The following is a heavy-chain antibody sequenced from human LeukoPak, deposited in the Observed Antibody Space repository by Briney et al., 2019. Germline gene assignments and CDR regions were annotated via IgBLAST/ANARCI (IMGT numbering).Heavy chain of an antibody. CDR2: ISSSSSYI. Sequence: GGSLRLSCAASGFTFSSYSMNWVRQAPGKGLEWVSSISSSSSYIYYADSVKGRFTISRDNAKNSLYLQMNSLRAEDTAVYYCARDWGGDTYYSYYMDVWGKGTTVTVSS. CDR1: GFTFSSYS. D-gene: IGHD3-10*01. J-gene: IGHJ6*03. V-gene: IGHV3-21*01. CDR3: ARDWGGDTYYSYYMDV.